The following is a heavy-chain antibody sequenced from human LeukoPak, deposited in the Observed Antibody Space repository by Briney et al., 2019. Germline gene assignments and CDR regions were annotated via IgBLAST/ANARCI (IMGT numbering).Heavy chain of an antibody. CDR2: INPNSGNT. V-gene: IGHV1-8*02. D-gene: IGHD6-19*01. Sequence: GASVKVSCKASGYTFTGYYMHWVRQAPGQGLEWMGWINPNSGNTGYAQKFQGRVTMTRNTSISTAYMELSSLRSEDTAVYYCARGTPSSGWYVAEGSRRFDPWGQGTLVTVSS. CDR3: ARGTPSSGWYVAEGSRRFDP. CDR1: GYTFTGYY. J-gene: IGHJ5*02.